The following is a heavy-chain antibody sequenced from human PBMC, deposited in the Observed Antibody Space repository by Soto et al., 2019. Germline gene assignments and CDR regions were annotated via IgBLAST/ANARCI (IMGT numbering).Heavy chain of an antibody. V-gene: IGHV3-74*01. CDR3: VRTSLVVAAATREDY. CDR2: INSDGSST. J-gene: IGHJ4*02. CDR1: GFTFSSYW. D-gene: IGHD2-15*01. Sequence: PGGSLRLSCAASGFTFSSYWMHWVRQAPGKGLVWVSRINSDGSSTSYADSGKGRCTISRDNAKNTLYLQMNSLRAEDTAVYYCVRTSLVVAAATREDYRGQGTLVTVSS.